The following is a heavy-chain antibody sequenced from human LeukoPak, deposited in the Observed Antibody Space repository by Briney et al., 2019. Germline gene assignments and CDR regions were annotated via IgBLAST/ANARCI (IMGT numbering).Heavy chain of an antibody. D-gene: IGHD2-2*01. CDR1: GFTVSSNY. Sequence: GGSLRLSCAASGFTVSSNYMSWVRQAPGKGLEWVSIIYSGGNTYYADSVKGRFTISRDNPKNTLYLQMNTLRAEDTAVYYCASGGSTSFPYYFDYWGQGTLVTVSS. V-gene: IGHV3-66*01. J-gene: IGHJ4*02. CDR3: ASGGSTSFPYYFDY. CDR2: IYSGGNT.